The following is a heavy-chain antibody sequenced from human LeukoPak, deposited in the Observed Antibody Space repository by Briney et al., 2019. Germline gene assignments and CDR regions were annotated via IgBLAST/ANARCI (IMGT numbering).Heavy chain of an antibody. CDR2: INGSGGST. CDR1: AFTFSSYA. J-gene: IGHJ4*02. Sequence: TGGSLRLSCAASAFTFSSYAMSWVRQAPGKGLEWVSVINGSGGSTYYASSVKGRFTISRDNSQNTLYLQMNSLRAEDTAVYYCAKGPNDSSNYLFGYWGQGTLVTVSS. CDR3: AKGPNDSSNYLFGY. D-gene: IGHD4-11*01. V-gene: IGHV3-23*01.